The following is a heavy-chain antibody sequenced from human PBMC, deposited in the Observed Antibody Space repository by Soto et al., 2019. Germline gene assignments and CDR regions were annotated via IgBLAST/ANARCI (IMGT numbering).Heavy chain of an antibody. D-gene: IGHD3-22*01. CDR2: IIPIFGTA. CDR1: RDTFSSYA. J-gene: IGHJ4*02. Sequence: SVKVSSKSSRDTFSSYAITGVRQAPGQGLEWMGGIIPIFGTANYAQKFQGRVTITADESTSTAYMELSSLRSEDTAVYYCARDSNYYDSSGYNFDYWGQGTLVTVSS. CDR3: ARDSNYYDSSGYNFDY. V-gene: IGHV1-69*13.